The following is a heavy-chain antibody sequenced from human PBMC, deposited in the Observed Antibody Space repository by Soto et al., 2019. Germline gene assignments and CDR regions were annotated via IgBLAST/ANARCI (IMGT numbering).Heavy chain of an antibody. CDR3: ARQHFDSSGYFAY. Sequence: PSETLSLTCTVSGHSISSSSYYWGWIRQPPGKGLEWIGSIYYSGSTYYNPSLRSRVTISVDASKNQFSLKLSSVTAADTAVYYCARQHFDSSGYFAYWGQGTLVTVSS. V-gene: IGHV4-39*01. J-gene: IGHJ4*02. CDR2: IYYSGST. D-gene: IGHD3-22*01. CDR1: GHSISSSSYY.